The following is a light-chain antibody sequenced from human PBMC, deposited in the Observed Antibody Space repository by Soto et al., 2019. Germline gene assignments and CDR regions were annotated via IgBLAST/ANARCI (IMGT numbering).Light chain of an antibody. CDR3: SSYTSSTDYV. CDR1: SSDVGTYNY. V-gene: IGLV2-14*01. Sequence: QSALTQPASASGSPGQSITISCTGTSSDVGTYNYVSWYQQHPGKAPKLIIYEVSNRPSGVSNRFSGSKSGNTASLTISGLQAEDEADYYCSSYTSSTDYVFGTGTKVTVL. J-gene: IGLJ1*01. CDR2: EVS.